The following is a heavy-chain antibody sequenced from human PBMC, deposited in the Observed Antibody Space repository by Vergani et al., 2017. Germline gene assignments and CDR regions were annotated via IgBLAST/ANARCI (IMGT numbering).Heavy chain of an antibody. J-gene: IGHJ6*02. CDR2: IIPIFGTA. CDR3: ASAGYSYGYVVYYYGMDV. V-gene: IGHV1-69*13. Sequence: QVQLVQSGAEVKKPGASVKVSCKVSGYTLTELSMHWVRQAPGKGLEWMGRIIPIFGTANYAQKFQGRVTITADESTSTAYMELSSLRSEDTAVYYCASAGYSYGYVVYYYGMDVWGQGTTVTVSS. CDR1: GYTLTELS. D-gene: IGHD5-18*01.